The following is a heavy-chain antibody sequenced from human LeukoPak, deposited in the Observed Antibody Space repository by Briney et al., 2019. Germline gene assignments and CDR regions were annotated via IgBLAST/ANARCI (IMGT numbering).Heavy chain of an antibody. Sequence: GASVKVSCKASGYTFTSYDINWVRQASGQGLEWVGWMNPNSGNTASAQKFQGRVTMTTNTSISTAYMELTGLRSEDTAMYFCARKGLLGSGKPWFDPWGQGTLVTVSS. V-gene: IGHV1-8*01. CDR2: MNPNSGNT. J-gene: IGHJ5*02. CDR1: GYTFTSYD. CDR3: ARKGLLGSGKPWFDP. D-gene: IGHD2-15*01.